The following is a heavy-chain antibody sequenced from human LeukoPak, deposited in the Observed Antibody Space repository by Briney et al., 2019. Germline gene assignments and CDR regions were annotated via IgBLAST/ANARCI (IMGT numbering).Heavy chain of an antibody. Sequence: GGSLRLSCAASGFIFTNYFMSWVRQAPGKGLEWVSYISSSGSTIYYADSVKGRFTISRDNAKNSLYLQMNSLRAEDTAVYYCARAEGKPYYDFWSGYSTCFDYWGQGTLVTVSS. CDR1: GFIFTNYF. J-gene: IGHJ4*02. D-gene: IGHD3-3*01. CDR2: ISSSGSTI. V-gene: IGHV3-11*01. CDR3: ARAEGKPYYDFWSGYSTCFDY.